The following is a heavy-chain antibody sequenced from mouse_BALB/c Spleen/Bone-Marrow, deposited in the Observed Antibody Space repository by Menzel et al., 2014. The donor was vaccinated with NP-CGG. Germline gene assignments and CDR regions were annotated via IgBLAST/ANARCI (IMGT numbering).Heavy chain of an antibody. CDR2: INPGSSTI. Sequence: EVKLVESGGGLVQPGGSLKLSCAASGFDFSRYWMSWVRQAPGKGLEWIGEINPGSSTINYTPSLKDKFIISRDNAKNTLYLQMSKVRSEDTALYYCAPNWDRGFAYWGQGTLVTVSA. D-gene: IGHD4-1*01. V-gene: IGHV4-1*02. CDR3: APNWDRGFAY. J-gene: IGHJ3*01. CDR1: GFDFSRYW.